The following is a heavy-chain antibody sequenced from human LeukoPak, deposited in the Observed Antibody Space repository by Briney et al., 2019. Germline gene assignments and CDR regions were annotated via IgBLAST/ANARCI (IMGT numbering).Heavy chain of an antibody. CDR3: ARANPVLMVSKYFQH. V-gene: IGHV3-23*01. J-gene: IGHJ1*01. D-gene: IGHD2-8*01. CDR2: ISGSGGST. CDR1: GFTFDNYA. Sequence: GGSLSLSCAASGFTFDNYAMTWVRQAPGKGLEWISTISGSGGSTYYADAVKGRFTISRDNSKNTLYLQMNSLRPEDTAVYYCARANPVLMVSKYFQHWGQGTLVTVSS.